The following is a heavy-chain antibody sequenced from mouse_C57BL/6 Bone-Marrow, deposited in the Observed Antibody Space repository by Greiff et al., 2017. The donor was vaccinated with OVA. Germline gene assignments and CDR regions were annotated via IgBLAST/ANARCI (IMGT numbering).Heavy chain of an antibody. J-gene: IGHJ4*01. V-gene: IGHV3-6*01. CDR3: ARGRGDY. Sequence: VQLQQSGPGLVKPSQSLSLTCSVTGYSITSGYYWNWIRQFPGNKLEWMGYISYDGSNNYNPSLKNRISITRDTSKNQCFLKLNSVTTEDTATYYCARGRGDYWGQGTSVTVSS. CDR2: ISYDGSN. CDR1: GYSITSGYY.